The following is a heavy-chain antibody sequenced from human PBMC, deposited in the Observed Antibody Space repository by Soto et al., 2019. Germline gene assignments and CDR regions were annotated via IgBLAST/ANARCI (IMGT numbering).Heavy chain of an antibody. Sequence: GGSLRLSCAASGFTFSSYWMHWVRQAPGKGLVWVSRINSDGSSTSYADSVKGLFTIPRGNAKNTLYLQMNSLRAEDTAVYYGARDGDRGPGYYDSSGYYLDAFDIWGQGTMVTVSS. D-gene: IGHD3-22*01. V-gene: IGHV3-74*01. CDR1: GFTFSSYW. CDR3: ARDGDRGPGYYDSSGYYLDAFDI. CDR2: INSDGSST. J-gene: IGHJ3*02.